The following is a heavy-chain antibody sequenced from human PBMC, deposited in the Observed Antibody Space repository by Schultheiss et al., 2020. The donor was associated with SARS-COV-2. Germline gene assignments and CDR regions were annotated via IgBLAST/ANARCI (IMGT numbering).Heavy chain of an antibody. J-gene: IGHJ6*02. CDR3: ARGYCSSTSCKNYYYYGMDV. CDR2: IIPIFGTT. V-gene: IGHV1-69*13. Sequence: SVKVSCKASGGTFSIYAITWVRQAPGQGLEWMGGIIPIFGTTNYAQKFQGRVTITAEESTSTAYMELSSLRSEDTAVYYCARGYCSSTSCKNYYYYGMDVWGQGTTVTVSS. D-gene: IGHD2-2*01. CDR1: GGTFSIYA.